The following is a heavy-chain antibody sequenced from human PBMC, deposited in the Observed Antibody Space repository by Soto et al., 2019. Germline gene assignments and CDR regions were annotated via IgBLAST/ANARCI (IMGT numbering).Heavy chain of an antibody. V-gene: IGHV3-23*01. CDR3: AKDLNRVRSRYFFDY. J-gene: IGHJ4*02. D-gene: IGHD4-17*01. CDR2: ISGGGGNT. CDR1: GFTFSNYA. Sequence: PGGSLRLSCAASGFTFSNYAMSWVRQAPGKGLEWVSAISGGGGNTYYADSVKGRFTISRDSSKNTLYLQMNSLRAEDTAVYYCAKDLNRVRSRYFFDYWGQGTLVTVSS.